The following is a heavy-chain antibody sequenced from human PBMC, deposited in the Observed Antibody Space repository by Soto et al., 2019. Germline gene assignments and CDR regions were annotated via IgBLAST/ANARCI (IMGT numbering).Heavy chain of an antibody. CDR3: AAPSADAFDI. CDR1: GFAVNSDY. V-gene: IGHV3-53*01. Sequence: GGSLRLSCAASGFAVNSDYMSWVRQGQGKGWDGDSVIFGGSTILYSDSVKGRFTISRDNSQNSVFLQMNSLRTEDTDVYYCAAPSADAFDIWGQGTMVTVSS. CDR2: IFGGSTI. J-gene: IGHJ3*02.